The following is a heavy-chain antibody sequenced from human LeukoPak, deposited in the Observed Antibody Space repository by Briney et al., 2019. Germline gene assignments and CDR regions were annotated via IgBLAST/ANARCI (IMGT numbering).Heavy chain of an antibody. D-gene: IGHD3-3*01. Sequence: SETLSLTCAVSGGSINSNNWWSWVRQPPGKGLEWIGEIYHTGSTKYNPSLKRRVTISVDESKNQFSLKVTSVTAADTAVYYCARVNFWSGNDFWGQGILVTVSS. CDR3: ARVNFWSGNDF. CDR1: GGSINSNNW. CDR2: IYHTGST. J-gene: IGHJ4*02. V-gene: IGHV4-4*02.